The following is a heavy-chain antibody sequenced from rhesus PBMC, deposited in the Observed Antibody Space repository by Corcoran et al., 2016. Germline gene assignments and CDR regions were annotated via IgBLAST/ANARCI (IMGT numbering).Heavy chain of an antibody. D-gene: IGHD3-22*01. J-gene: IGHJ5-1*01. CDR2: INGSSGSI. Sequence: QVQLQESGPGLVKPSETLSLTCAVSGGSISSRNWWRWHRQPPGKGLEWMGYINGSSGSIYYNPSHQSRGTISKDKSKNQFARKLSSVTAAYTAVYYCARGPTGVIILIELDVWGPGVLVTVSS. CDR1: GGSISSRNW. V-gene: IGHV4S19*01. CDR3: ARGPTGVIILIELDV.